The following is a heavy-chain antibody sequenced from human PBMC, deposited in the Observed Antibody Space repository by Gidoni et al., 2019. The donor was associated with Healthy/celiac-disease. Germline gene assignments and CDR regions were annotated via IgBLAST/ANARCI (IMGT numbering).Heavy chain of an antibody. CDR2: ISSSSSYI. J-gene: IGHJ6*02. D-gene: IGHD3-22*01. Sequence: EVQLVESGGGLVKPGGSLRLSCAASGFPFSSYSMNWVRQAPGKGLEWVSSISSSSSYIYYADSVKGRFTISRDNAKNSLYLQMNSLRAEDTAVYYCARDNYYDSSGYYYYYGMDVWGQGTTVTVSS. CDR3: ARDNYYDSSGYYYYYGMDV. V-gene: IGHV3-21*01. CDR1: GFPFSSYS.